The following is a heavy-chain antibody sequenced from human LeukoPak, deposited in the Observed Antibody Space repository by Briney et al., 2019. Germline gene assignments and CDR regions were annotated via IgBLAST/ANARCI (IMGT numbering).Heavy chain of an antibody. J-gene: IGHJ4*02. V-gene: IGHV4-59*08. CDR3: ARFTARAREIDY. CDR1: GASISDSY. D-gene: IGHD6-6*01. Sequence: PSETLSLTCSVSGASISDSYWTWIRQPPGKTLEWIGYIYYTGDNDYNPSLKSRVTMSVDTSKSHLSLKLTPVTAADTAVYYCARFTARAREIDYWGQGILVTVSS. CDR2: IYYTGDN.